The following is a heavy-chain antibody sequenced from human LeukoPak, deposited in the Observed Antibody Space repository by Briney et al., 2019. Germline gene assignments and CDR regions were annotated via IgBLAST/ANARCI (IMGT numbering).Heavy chain of an antibody. CDR3: VKGHVDRAFTRSFEI. Sequence: GGSLRLSCAASGFSFSTNPMSWVRQAPGKGLEWVSAISPDRTYYADSVKGRLTISRDNYRNTVDLHINSPRAEDTAIYYCVKGHVDRAFTRSFEIWGQGTVVTVSS. CDR1: GFSFSTNP. J-gene: IGHJ3*02. V-gene: IGHV3-23*01. D-gene: IGHD3-10*01. CDR2: ISPDRT.